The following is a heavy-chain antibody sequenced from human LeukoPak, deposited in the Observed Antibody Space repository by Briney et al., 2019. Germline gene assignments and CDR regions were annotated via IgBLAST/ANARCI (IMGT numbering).Heavy chain of an antibody. CDR3: ATLQDVITGTTGSNWFDP. V-gene: IGHV1-24*01. J-gene: IGHJ5*02. D-gene: IGHD1-14*01. Sequence: ASVKVSCKVSGYTLTELSMHWVRQAPGKGPEWMGGFDPEDGETIYAQKFQGRVTMTEDTSTDTAYMELSSLRSEDTAVYYCATLQDVITGTTGSNWFDPWGQGTLVTVSS. CDR2: FDPEDGET. CDR1: GYTLTELS.